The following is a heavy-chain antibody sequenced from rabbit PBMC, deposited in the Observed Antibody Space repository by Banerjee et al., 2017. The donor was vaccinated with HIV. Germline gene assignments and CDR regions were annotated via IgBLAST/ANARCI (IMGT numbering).Heavy chain of an antibody. CDR1: GFDFSNYNF. V-gene: IGHV1S45*01. Sequence: QEQLVESGGGLVQPGASLTLTCTASGFDFSNYNFMCWVRQAPGKGLEWIACIDSGSRDFTYYASWAKGRFTISKTSSTTVTLQMTSLTVADTATYFCARNYVNAFDPWGQGTLVTVS. J-gene: IGHJ2*01. CDR3: ARNYVNAFDP. CDR2: IDSGSRDFT. D-gene: IGHD1-1*01.